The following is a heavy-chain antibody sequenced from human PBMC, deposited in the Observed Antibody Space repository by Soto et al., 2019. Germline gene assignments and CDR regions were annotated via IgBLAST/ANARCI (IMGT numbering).Heavy chain of an antibody. Sequence: ASVKVSCKASGYTFTSYYMHWVRQAPGQGLEWMGIINPSGGSTSYAQKFQGRVTMTRDTSTSTVYMELSSLRSEDTAVYYCARDTHDSSGYPAQHDALDIWGQGTMVTVSS. CDR3: ARDTHDSSGYPAQHDALDI. J-gene: IGHJ3*02. V-gene: IGHV1-46*01. D-gene: IGHD3-22*01. CDR1: GYTFTSYY. CDR2: INPSGGST.